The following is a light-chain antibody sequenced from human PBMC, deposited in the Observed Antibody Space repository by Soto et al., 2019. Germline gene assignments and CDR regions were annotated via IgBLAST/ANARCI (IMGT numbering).Light chain of an antibody. J-gene: IGLJ1*01. CDR3: CSYAGSYTS. CDR2: DVS. Sequence: QSALTQPRSVSGSPGQSVTISCTGTSSDVGGYNYVSWYQQHPGKAPKLMIYDVSKRPSGVPDRFSGSKSGNTASLTTSGLQAEDEADYYCCSYAGSYTSFGTGTKVTVL. V-gene: IGLV2-11*01. CDR1: SSDVGGYNY.